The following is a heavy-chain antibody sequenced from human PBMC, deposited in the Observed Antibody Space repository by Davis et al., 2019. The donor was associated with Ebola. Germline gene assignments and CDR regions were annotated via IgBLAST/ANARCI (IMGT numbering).Heavy chain of an antibody. CDR2: IYYSGSI. D-gene: IGHD1-26*01. J-gene: IGHJ6*02. CDR1: GASISSHY. CDR3: AGAVWGKGYYYGMDV. Sequence: MPSDILSSPCTVLGASISSHYWSWIRQPPGKGLEWIGYIYYSGSINYNPSLKSRVTISVDTSKNQFSLKLSSVTAADTAVYYCAGAVWGKGYYYGMDVWGQGTTVTVSS. V-gene: IGHV4-59*11.